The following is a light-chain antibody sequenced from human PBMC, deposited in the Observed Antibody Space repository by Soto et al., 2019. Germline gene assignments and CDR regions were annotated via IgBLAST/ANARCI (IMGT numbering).Light chain of an antibody. V-gene: IGKV3D-20*02. CDR1: QSVSSSY. CDR2: GAS. J-gene: IGKJ1*01. CDR3: HQRKSWPRT. Sequence: EIVLTQSPGTLSLSPGERATLSCRASQSVSSSYLAWYQQKPGQAPRLLIYGASSRATGIPDRFSGSGSGTDFTLTISRLEPEDFAVYYCHQRKSWPRTFGQGTKV.